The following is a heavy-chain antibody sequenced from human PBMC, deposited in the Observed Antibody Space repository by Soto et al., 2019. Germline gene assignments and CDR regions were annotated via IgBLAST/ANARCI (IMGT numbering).Heavy chain of an antibody. V-gene: IGHV3-48*02. D-gene: IGHD3-10*01. CDR2: ISSSSSTI. CDR3: ARDLYYYGSGSGYFEY. CDR1: GFTFSSYS. J-gene: IGHJ4*02. Sequence: GGSLRLSCAASGFTFSSYSMNWVRQAPGKGLEWVSYISSSSSTIFYADSVKGRFTISRDNAKNSLYLQMNSLRDEDTAVYYCARDLYYYGSGSGYFEYWGQGTLVTVSS.